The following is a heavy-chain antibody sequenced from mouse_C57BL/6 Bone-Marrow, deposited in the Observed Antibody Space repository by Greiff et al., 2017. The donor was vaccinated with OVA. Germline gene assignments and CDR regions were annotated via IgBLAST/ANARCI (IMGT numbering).Heavy chain of an antibody. CDR1: GYTFTSYD. Sequence: QVQLQQSGPELVKPGASVKLSCKASGYTFTSYDINWVKQRPGQGLAWIGWIYPRDGSTKYNEKFKGKDTLTVDTSSSTAYMELHSLTSEDSAVYFCASKAGHYAMDYWGQGTSVTVSS. CDR2: IYPRDGST. D-gene: IGHD6-1*01. CDR3: ASKAGHYAMDY. J-gene: IGHJ4*01. V-gene: IGHV1-85*01.